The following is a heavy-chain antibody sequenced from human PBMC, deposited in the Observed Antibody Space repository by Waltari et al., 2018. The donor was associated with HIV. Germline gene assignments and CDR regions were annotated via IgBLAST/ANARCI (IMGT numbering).Heavy chain of an antibody. J-gene: IGHJ4*02. D-gene: IGHD2-2*01. CDR2: IKRDGSEK. CDR3: ATSRTFDY. Sequence: EVLLVESGGGLVQPGGSLRLSCTASGFMFTSYWMSWVRQAPGKGLEWVANIKRDGSEKYYVDSVKGRFTISRDNAKNSLYLKMNSLRAEDTAMYYCATSRTFDYWGQGTLVTVSS. V-gene: IGHV3-7*01. CDR1: GFMFTSYW.